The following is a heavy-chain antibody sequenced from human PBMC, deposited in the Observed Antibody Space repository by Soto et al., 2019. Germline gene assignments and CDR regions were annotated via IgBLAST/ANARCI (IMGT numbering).Heavy chain of an antibody. V-gene: IGHV3-23*01. CDR3: AVPTGIEVTGPAY. D-gene: IGHD6-19*01. J-gene: IGHJ4*02. CDR2: ISGSGGST. CDR1: GFTFSNYA. Sequence: GGSLRLSCVASGFTFSNYAMSWVRQAPGKGLQWVSAISGSGGSTYYADSVKGRFTISRDNSKNTLHLQMNSLRADDTAVYYCAVPTGIEVTGPAYWGQGTLVTVSS.